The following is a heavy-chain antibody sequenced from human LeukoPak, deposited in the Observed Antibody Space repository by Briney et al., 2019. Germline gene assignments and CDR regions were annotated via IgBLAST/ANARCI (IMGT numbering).Heavy chain of an antibody. J-gene: IGHJ4*02. Sequence: GGSLRLSCAASGFTFSTYTMDWVRQAPGKGLEWVALILRDGSDENYADSVKGRYTISRDNSKNTVSLQMNSLTAEDTAVYFCARHDSFIPYWGQGTPVTVSP. CDR1: GFTFSTYT. CDR2: ILRDGSDE. D-gene: IGHD5-18*01. CDR3: ARHDSFIPY. V-gene: IGHV3-30*04.